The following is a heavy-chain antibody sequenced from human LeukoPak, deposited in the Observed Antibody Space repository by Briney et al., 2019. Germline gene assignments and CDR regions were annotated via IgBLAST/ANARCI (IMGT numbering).Heavy chain of an antibody. D-gene: IGHD3-16*01. CDR2: IIPIFGTA. CDR1: GGTFSSYA. Sequence: SVKVSCKASGGTFSSYAISWVRQAPGQGLEWMGGIIPIFGTANYAQKFQGRVTITTDESTSTAYMELSSLRSEDTAVYYCAVLVSYRPRRDYWGQGTLVTVSS. J-gene: IGHJ4*02. CDR3: AVLVSYRPRRDY. V-gene: IGHV1-69*05.